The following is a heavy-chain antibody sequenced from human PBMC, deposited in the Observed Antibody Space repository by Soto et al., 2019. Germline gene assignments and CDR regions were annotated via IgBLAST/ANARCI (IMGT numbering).Heavy chain of an antibody. D-gene: IGHD6-13*01. Sequence: ASVKVSCKASGYTFTSYAMHWVRQAPGQRLEWMGWINAGNGNTKYSQKFQGRVTIARDTSASTAYMELSSLRSEDTAVYYCARSSSSWNFDYWGQGTLVTAPQ. CDR2: INAGNGNT. V-gene: IGHV1-3*01. J-gene: IGHJ4*02. CDR3: ARSSSSWNFDY. CDR1: GYTFTSYA.